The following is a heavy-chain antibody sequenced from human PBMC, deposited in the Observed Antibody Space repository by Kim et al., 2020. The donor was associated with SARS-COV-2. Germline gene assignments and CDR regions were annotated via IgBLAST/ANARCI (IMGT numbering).Heavy chain of an antibody. D-gene: IGHD2-15*01. CDR3: AKDLYIVVVVAASNALDY. CDR2: ISGSGGST. V-gene: IGHV3-23*01. J-gene: IGHJ4*02. Sequence: GGSLRLSCAASGFTFSSYAMSWVRQAPGKGLEWVSAISGSGGSTYYADSVKGRFTISRDNSKNTLYLQMNSLRAEDTAVYYCAKDLYIVVVVAASNALDYWGQGTLVTVSS. CDR1: GFTFSSYA.